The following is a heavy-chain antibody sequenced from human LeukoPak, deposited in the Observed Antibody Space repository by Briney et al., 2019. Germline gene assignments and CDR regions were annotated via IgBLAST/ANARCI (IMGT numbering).Heavy chain of an antibody. Sequence: SETLSLTCTVSGGSISSSSYYWGWIRQPPGKGLEWIGSIYYSGSTYYNPSLKSRVTISVDTSKNQFSLKLSSVTAADTAVYYCARAPPGGLRLGELSAFDPWGQGTLVTVSS. CDR1: GGSISSSSYY. D-gene: IGHD3-16*02. V-gene: IGHV4-39*07. CDR3: ARAPPGGLRLGELSAFDP. J-gene: IGHJ5*02. CDR2: IYYSGST.